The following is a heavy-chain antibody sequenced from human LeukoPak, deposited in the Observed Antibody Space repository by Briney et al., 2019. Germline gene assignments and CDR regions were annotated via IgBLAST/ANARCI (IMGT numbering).Heavy chain of an antibody. Sequence: GGSLRLSCAASGFTFSSFGMNWVRQAPGEGLEWVSYISSSTRTTYYADSVKGRFTISRDNAKNSLYLQMNSLRAEDTAVYYCARDEGGEWDDILTGYYAYWGQGTLVTVSS. V-gene: IGHV3-48*04. CDR2: ISSSTRTT. CDR3: ARDEGGEWDDILTGYYAY. J-gene: IGHJ4*02. CDR1: GFTFSSFG. D-gene: IGHD3-9*01.